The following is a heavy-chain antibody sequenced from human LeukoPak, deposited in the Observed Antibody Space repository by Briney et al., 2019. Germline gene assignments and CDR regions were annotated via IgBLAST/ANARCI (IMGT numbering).Heavy chain of an antibody. V-gene: IGHV4-59*01. Sequence: SETLSLTCTVSGGSISSFYWSWIRQPPGKGLEWIAYIYDSGSTDYNPSLKSRVTISIDTSKNQLFLKLSSVTAAATAVYFCARGGYVWGSYRPWYFDYWGRGTLVTVSS. D-gene: IGHD3-16*02. CDR3: ARGGYVWGSYRPWYFDY. CDR2: IYDSGST. J-gene: IGHJ4*02. CDR1: GGSISSFY.